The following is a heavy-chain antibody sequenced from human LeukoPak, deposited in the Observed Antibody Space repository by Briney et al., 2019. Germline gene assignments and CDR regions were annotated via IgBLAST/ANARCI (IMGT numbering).Heavy chain of an antibody. Sequence: PSETLSLTCTVSGGSISSNNYYWGWLRQPPGKGLEWIGSIHYSGSTYYNPSLKSRVTIPVDTSKNQFSLKLSSVTAADTAVYYCARDHGSSGFDAFDIWGQGTMVTVSS. CDR2: IHYSGST. V-gene: IGHV4-39*07. D-gene: IGHD3-22*01. CDR1: GGSISSNNYY. J-gene: IGHJ3*02. CDR3: ARDHGSSGFDAFDI.